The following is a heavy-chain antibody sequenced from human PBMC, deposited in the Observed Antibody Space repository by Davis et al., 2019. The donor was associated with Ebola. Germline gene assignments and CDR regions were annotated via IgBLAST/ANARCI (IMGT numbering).Heavy chain of an antibody. CDR1: GFTSSSYA. Sequence: GGSLRPSCAASGFTSSSYAMSWVRPAPGTGLERVSAISGSGGSTYYADSVTGRFTISRDNSKNTLYLQMNSLRAEDTAVYYCAKDGHDYGVLFDYWGQGTLVTVSS. CDR3: AKDGHDYGVLFDY. J-gene: IGHJ4*02. D-gene: IGHD4-17*01. V-gene: IGHV3-23*01. CDR2: ISGSGGST.